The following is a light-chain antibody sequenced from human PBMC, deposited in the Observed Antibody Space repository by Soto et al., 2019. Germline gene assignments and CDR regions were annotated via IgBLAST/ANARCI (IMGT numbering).Light chain of an antibody. CDR1: SSDVGGYKY. CDR3: SSYTSRSTLV. CDR2: EVS. J-gene: IGLJ2*01. V-gene: IGLV2-14*01. Sequence: QSVLTQPASVSGSPGQSITISCTGTSSDVGGYKYVSWYQQHPGKAPKLMIYEVSNRPSGVSNRFSGSKSGNTASLTITGLQAEDEAEHYCSSYTSRSTLVFGGGTKVTVL.